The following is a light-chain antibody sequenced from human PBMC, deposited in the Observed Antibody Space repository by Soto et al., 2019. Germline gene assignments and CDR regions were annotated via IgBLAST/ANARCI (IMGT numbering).Light chain of an antibody. CDR2: EVN. CDR1: SSDVGGYNY. Sequence: ALTQPPSASGSPGQSVAISCTGTSSDVGGYNYVSWYQQHPGKAPKLMIYEVNKRPSGVPDRFSGSKSGNTASLTVSGLQAEDEADYYCSSYAGSSNVFGTGTKVTGL. J-gene: IGLJ1*01. V-gene: IGLV2-8*01. CDR3: SSYAGSSNV.